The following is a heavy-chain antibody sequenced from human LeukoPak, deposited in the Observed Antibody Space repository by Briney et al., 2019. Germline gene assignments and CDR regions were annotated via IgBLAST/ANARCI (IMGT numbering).Heavy chain of an antibody. CDR3: ARCTTASSGWCNWLDP. D-gene: IGHD3-22*01. J-gene: IGHJ5*02. V-gene: IGHV3-23*01. CDR1: GFTFSDYA. CDR2: VKSDGAGT. Sequence: GGSLRLSCAASGFTFSDYAMSWVRQAPGKGLAWVASVKSDGAGTHYADSVKGRFTISRDNSKNILYLQMNSLRAEDTAIYYCARCTTASSGWCNWLDPWGQGTLVTVSS.